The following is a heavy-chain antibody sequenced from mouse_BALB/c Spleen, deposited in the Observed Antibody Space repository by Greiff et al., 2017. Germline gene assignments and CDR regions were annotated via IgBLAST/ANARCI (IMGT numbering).Heavy chain of an antibody. D-gene: IGHD2-14*01. V-gene: IGHV2-9*02. CDR2: IWAGGST. CDR3: ARIVGYERGFDY. CDR1: GFSLTSYG. J-gene: IGHJ2*01. Sequence: VKLVESGPGLVAPSQCLSITCTVSGFSLTSYGVHWVRQPPGKGLEWLGVIWAGGSTNYNSALMSRLSISKDNSKSQVFLKMNSLQTDDTAMYYCARIVGYERGFDYWGQGTTLTVSS.